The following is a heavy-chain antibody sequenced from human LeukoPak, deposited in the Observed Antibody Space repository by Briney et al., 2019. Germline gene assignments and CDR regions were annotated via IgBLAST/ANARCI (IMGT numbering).Heavy chain of an antibody. CDR2: ISYEGGTQ. CDR3: AKEGTPQVSTWYDL. Sequence: GMSLRLSCAASGVTLSPYGMHWVRQAPGKGLEWVAVISYEGGTQHYADSVKGRFIVSRDNPRNTLYLQMNILRTEDTAVYYCAKEGTPQVSTWYDLWGQGTQVIVSS. J-gene: IGHJ5*02. V-gene: IGHV3-30*18. D-gene: IGHD3-10*01. CDR1: GVTLSPYG.